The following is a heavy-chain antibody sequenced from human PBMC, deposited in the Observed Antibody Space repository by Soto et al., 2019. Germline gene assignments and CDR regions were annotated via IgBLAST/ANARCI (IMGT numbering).Heavy chain of an antibody. D-gene: IGHD2-2*02. CDR1: GGTFSSYT. Sequence: SVKVSCKASGGTFSSYTISWVRQAPGQGLEWMGRIIPILGIANYAQKFQGRVTITADKSTSTAYMELSSLRSEDTAVYYCARDLVPAAIGFDPWGQGTLVTVSS. J-gene: IGHJ5*02. V-gene: IGHV1-69*04. CDR2: IIPILGIA. CDR3: ARDLVPAAIGFDP.